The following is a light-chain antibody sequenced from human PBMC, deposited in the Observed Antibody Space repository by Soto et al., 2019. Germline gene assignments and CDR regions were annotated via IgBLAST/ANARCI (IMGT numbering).Light chain of an antibody. Sequence: EIVLTQSPGTLSLSPGERATLSCRASQSVSSSCLAWYQQKPGQAPRLLIYGASSRATGIPDRFSGSGSGTDFTLTISRLEPEDFAVYYCQQYGSSSPMYTFGQGTKLEIK. CDR1: QSVSSSC. V-gene: IGKV3-20*01. CDR2: GAS. J-gene: IGKJ2*01. CDR3: QQYGSSSPMYT.